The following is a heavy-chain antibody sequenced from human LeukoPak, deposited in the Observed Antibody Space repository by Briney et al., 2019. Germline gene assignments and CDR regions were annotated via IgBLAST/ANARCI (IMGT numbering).Heavy chain of an antibody. D-gene: IGHD3-10*01. CDR3: ARDRGMTNDAFDI. CDR1: GYTFTSYY. Sequence: ASVKVSCKASGYTFTSYYMHWVRQAPGQGLEWMGIINPSGGSTSYAQKFQGRVTMTRDASTSTVYMELSSLRSEDTAVYYCARDRGMTNDAFDIWGQGTMATVSS. J-gene: IGHJ3*02. CDR2: INPSGGST. V-gene: IGHV1-46*01.